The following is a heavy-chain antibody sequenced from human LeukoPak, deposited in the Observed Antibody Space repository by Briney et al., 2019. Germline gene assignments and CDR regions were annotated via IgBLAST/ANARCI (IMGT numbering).Heavy chain of an antibody. D-gene: IGHD3-10*01. V-gene: IGHV1-69*06. J-gene: IGHJ5*02. CDR2: IIPIFGTA. Sequence: GASVKVSCKASGYTFTGYYMHWVRQAPGQGLEWMGGIIPIFGTANYAQKFQGRVTITADKSTSTAYMELSSLRSEDTAVYYCARDGLRSTMVRGATSIWFDPWGQGTLVTVSS. CDR1: GYTFTGYY. CDR3: ARDGLRSTMVRGATSIWFDP.